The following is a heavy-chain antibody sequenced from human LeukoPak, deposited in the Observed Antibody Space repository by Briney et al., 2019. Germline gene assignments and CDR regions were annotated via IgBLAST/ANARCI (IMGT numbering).Heavy chain of an antibody. D-gene: IGHD6-6*01. Sequence: GGSLRLSCAASVFTFSDQYMSWIRQAPGKGLEGVSYISNSGRTIYYADSVKGRFTISRGNAENSLYLQMNSLRAEDTAVYYCARVIATRPHYHYYMDVWGKGTTVTVSS. J-gene: IGHJ6*03. V-gene: IGHV3-11*04. CDR2: ISNSGRTI. CDR3: ARVIATRPHYHYYMDV. CDR1: VFTFSDQY.